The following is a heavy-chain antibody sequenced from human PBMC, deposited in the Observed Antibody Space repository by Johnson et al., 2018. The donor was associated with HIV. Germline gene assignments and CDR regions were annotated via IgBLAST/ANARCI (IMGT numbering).Heavy chain of an antibody. D-gene: IGHD1-26*01. V-gene: IGHV3-7*05. CDR2: INQVGSEK. CDR1: GFTFSSYW. CDR3: ARVFQDFVGARMYSESFDI. J-gene: IGHJ3*02. Sequence: VQLVESGGGLVQPGGSLRLSCAASGFTFSSYWVTWVRQAPGKGLEWVANINQVGSEKYYVDSVKGRFTISRDNAKNSLYLQMNSLRAEDTAVYYCARVFQDFVGARMYSESFDIWGQGTMVTVSS.